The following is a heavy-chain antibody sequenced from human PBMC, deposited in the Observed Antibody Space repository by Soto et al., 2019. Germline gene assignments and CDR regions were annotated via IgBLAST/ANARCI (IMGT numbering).Heavy chain of an antibody. J-gene: IGHJ6*02. D-gene: IGHD2-2*03. CDR2: ISASGDFT. V-gene: IGHV3-23*01. CDR1: GFIFGSYA. CDR3: AKEDGYCSSSSCPFGLDV. Sequence: EVQLLESGGGLLQPGGSLRLSCAASGFIFGSYAMGWVRQXPGKGLEWVXDISASGDFTFYADSVKGRFTISRDNSKNTLYLQMNSLRADDTAVYFCAKEDGYCSSSSCPFGLDVWGQGTTVTVSS.